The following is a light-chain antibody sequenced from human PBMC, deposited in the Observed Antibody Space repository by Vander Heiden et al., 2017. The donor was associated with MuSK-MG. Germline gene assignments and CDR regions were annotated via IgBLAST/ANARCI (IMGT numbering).Light chain of an antibody. V-gene: IGLV6-57*04. Sequence: NFMLTQPHSVSESPGKTVTISCTRSSGSIASTYVQWYRQRPGSAPTTVIFEDNQRPSGVPDRFSGSIDTSSNSASLNISGLKTEDEADYYGQYYDSSLGKGVFGGGTKLTVL. J-gene: IGLJ3*02. CDR1: SGSIASTY. CDR3: QYYDSSLGKGV. CDR2: EDN.